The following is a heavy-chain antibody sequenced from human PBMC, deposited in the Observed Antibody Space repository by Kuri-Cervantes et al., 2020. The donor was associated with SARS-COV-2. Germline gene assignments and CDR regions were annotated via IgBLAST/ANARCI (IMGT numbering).Heavy chain of an antibody. CDR2: VKTNSGNT. D-gene: IGHD2-21*01. CDR1: GGTLSSYT. Sequence: ASVKVSCKASGGTLSSYTISWVRQAPGQGLEWMGVVKTNSGNTLYAQIFQGRVTMTRDTSTSTVYMELSSLTSEDTAIYYCYCAPKEGFDSWGQGTLVTVSS. J-gene: IGHJ4*02. V-gene: IGHV1-8*02. CDR3: YCAPKEGFDS.